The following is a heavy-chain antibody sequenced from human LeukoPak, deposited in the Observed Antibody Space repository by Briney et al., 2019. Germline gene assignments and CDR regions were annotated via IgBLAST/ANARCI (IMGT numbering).Heavy chain of an antibody. V-gene: IGHV3-21*01. CDR1: GFTFSTYN. D-gene: IGHD1-26*01. Sequence: PGGSLRLSCAASGFTFSTYNMNWVRQAPGKGLEWVSSISTSSDYIYYADSVKGRVTISRDNAKNSLSLQMNSLRAEDTAVYYCARGGRGTYFDYFDYWGQGTLVTVSS. J-gene: IGHJ4*02. CDR3: ARGGRGTYFDYFDY. CDR2: ISTSSDYI.